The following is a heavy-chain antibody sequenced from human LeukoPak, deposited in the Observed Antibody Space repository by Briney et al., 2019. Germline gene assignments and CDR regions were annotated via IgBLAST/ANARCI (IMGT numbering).Heavy chain of an antibody. D-gene: IGHD2-15*01. CDR2: IIPIFGTA. Sequence: ASVKVSCKASGGTFSSYAISWVRQAPGQGLEWMGGIIPIFGTANYAQKFQGRVTITADESTSTAYMELSSLRSEDTAVYYCARDYSRRDYYYGMDVWGQGTTVTVSS. J-gene: IGHJ6*02. V-gene: IGHV1-69*13. CDR1: GGTFSSYA. CDR3: ARDYSRRDYYYGMDV.